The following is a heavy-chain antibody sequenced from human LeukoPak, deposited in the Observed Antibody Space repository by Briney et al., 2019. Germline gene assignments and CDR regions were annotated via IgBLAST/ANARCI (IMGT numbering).Heavy chain of an antibody. CDR3: ARHGRYTGRDPYYYFDS. Sequence: SETLSLTCTVSGGSISRSGYYWAWIRQPPGKGLEWIANIYYSGITNYNPSLKSRVTISVDTSKSQFSLKLTSVTAADTAVYFCARHGRYTGRDPYYYFDSWGQGTLVTVSS. V-gene: IGHV4-39*01. D-gene: IGHD5-12*01. CDR1: GGSISRSGYY. J-gene: IGHJ4*02. CDR2: IYYSGIT.